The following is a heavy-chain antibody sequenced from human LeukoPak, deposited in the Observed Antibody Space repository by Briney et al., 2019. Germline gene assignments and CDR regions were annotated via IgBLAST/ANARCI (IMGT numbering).Heavy chain of an antibody. CDR3: AANYYDSSGYPQGFDP. V-gene: IGHV3-30*04. D-gene: IGHD3-22*01. Sequence: GGSLRLSCAATGFTFSSYAMHWVRQAPGKGLEWVAVISYDGSNKYYADSVKGRFTISRDNSKNTLYLQMNSLRAEDTAVYYCAANYYDSSGYPQGFDPWGKGTLVTVSS. CDR2: ISYDGSNK. CDR1: GFTFSSYA. J-gene: IGHJ5*02.